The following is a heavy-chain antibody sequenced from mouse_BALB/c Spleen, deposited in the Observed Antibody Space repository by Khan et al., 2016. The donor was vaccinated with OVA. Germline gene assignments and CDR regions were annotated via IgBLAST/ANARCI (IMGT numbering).Heavy chain of an antibody. CDR3: ARGASYWYFDV. J-gene: IGHJ1*01. CDR2: INTYTGEP. CDR1: GYTFTNYG. Sequence: QIQLVQSGPELKKPGETVKISCKASGYTFTNYGMNWVKQAPGKGLKWMGWINTYTGEPPYTDDFKGRFAFSLETSASTAYLQINSLKNEDMATYFCARGASYWYFDVWGAGTTVTVSS. V-gene: IGHV9-1*02.